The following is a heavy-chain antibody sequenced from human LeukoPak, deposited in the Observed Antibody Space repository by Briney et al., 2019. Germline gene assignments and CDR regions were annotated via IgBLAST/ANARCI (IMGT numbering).Heavy chain of an antibody. CDR3: AREGHYDTSGYYHWFDP. Sequence: SETLSLTCTVSGGSISSYYWSWIRQPPGKGLEWIGYIYYSGSTNYNPSLKSQVTISVDTSKNQFSLKLSSVTAADTAVYYCAREGHYDTSGYYHWFDPWGQGTLVTVSS. V-gene: IGHV4-59*01. CDR2: IYYSGST. J-gene: IGHJ5*02. D-gene: IGHD3-22*01. CDR1: GGSISSYY.